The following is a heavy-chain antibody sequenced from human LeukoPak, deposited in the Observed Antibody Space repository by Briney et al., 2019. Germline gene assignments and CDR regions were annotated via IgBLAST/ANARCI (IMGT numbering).Heavy chain of an antibody. CDR1: GGSISSYY. Sequence: SEKVSLTCTVSGGSISSYYWSWIRQPPGKGLEWIGYIYYSGSTNYNPSLKSRVTISVETSKNHFSLKLSSVTAADTAVYYCARLGYDSGYFFFDYWGQGTVVTVSS. CDR3: ARLGYDSGYFFFDY. D-gene: IGHD5-12*01. J-gene: IGHJ4*02. CDR2: IYYSGST. V-gene: IGHV4-59*08.